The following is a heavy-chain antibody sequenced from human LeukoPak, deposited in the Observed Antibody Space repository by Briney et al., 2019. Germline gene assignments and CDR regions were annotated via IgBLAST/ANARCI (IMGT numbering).Heavy chain of an antibody. CDR3: ARGTTAYGDYASEY. CDR1: GGTFSSYA. Sequence: AASVKVSCKASGGTFSSYAISWVRQAPGQGLEWMGGIIPIFGTANYAQKFQGRVTITADESTSTAYMELSSLRSEDTAVYYCARGTTAYGDYASEYWGLGTLVTVSS. V-gene: IGHV1-69*01. J-gene: IGHJ4*02. D-gene: IGHD4-17*01. CDR2: IIPIFGTA.